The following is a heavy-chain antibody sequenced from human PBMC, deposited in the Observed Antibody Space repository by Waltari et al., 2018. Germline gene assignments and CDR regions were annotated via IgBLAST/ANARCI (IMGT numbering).Heavy chain of an antibody. CDR1: SYTFANDY. CDR3: ARSGGSNVFTF. D-gene: IGHD2-15*01. CDR2: IFPSGGPT. V-gene: IGHV1-46*01. Sequence: QVQLVQYGADLKKPGASVKISCKASSYTFANDYLHWVRQAPGQGLEWVGIIFPSGGPTTYAQRFQGRVTMTGDTSTTTVYLELSSLTSEDTALYFCARSGGSNVFTFWGQGTLVSVSS. J-gene: IGHJ4*02.